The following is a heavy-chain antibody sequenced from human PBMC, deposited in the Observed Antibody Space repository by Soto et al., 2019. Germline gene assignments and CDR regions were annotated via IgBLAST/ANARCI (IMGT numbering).Heavy chain of an antibody. J-gene: IGHJ4*02. CDR3: AGGSGWLQTD. D-gene: IGHD6-19*01. CDR1: GFTFSSYW. Sequence: EVHLVESGGGLVQPGGSLRLSCAASGFTFSSYWMSWVRQAPGKGLEWVAIIKQDGSEQYYVDSVKGRFIISRDNAKNSQYLQMNSLRGEDTAMYYCAGGSGWLQTDWGQGTLVTVSS. V-gene: IGHV3-7*04. CDR2: IKQDGSEQ.